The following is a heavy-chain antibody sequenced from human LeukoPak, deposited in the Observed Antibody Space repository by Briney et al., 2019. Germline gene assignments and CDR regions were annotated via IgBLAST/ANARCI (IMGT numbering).Heavy chain of an antibody. Sequence: SETLSLTCTVSGGSISSYYWSWIRQPPGKGLEWIGYIYYSGSTDYNPSLKSRVTISVETSKNQFSLKLSSVTAADTAVYYCARGGSSSWYPPYYFDYWGQGTLVTVSS. D-gene: IGHD6-13*01. CDR2: IYYSGST. CDR1: GGSISSYY. J-gene: IGHJ4*02. CDR3: ARGGSSSWYPPYYFDY. V-gene: IGHV4-59*01.